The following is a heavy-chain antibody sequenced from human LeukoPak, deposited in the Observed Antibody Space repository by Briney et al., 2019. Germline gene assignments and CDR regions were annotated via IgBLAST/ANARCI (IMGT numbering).Heavy chain of an antibody. Sequence: SVYLSCTASGGTLSSYATSWVRHAPGQGLEWMGGIIPIFGTANYAQKFQGRVTITADESTSTAYMELSSLRSEDTAVYYCARYSYGVVPFDYWGQGTLVTVSS. V-gene: IGHV1-69*13. J-gene: IGHJ4*02. D-gene: IGHD3-3*01. CDR1: GGTLSSYA. CDR3: ARYSYGVVPFDY. CDR2: IIPIFGTA.